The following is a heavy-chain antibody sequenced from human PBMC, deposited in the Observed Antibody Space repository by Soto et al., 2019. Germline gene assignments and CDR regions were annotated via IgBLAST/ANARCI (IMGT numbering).Heavy chain of an antibody. J-gene: IGHJ4*02. CDR3: AKDPIPGGLAAAQMTYFDY. D-gene: IGHD6-13*01. V-gene: IGHV3-9*01. CDR2: ISWNSGSI. CDR1: GFTFDDYA. Sequence: EVQLVESGGGLVQPGRSLRLSCAASGFTFDDYAMHWVRQAPGKGLEWVSGISWNSGSIGYADSVKGRFTISRDNAKNSLYLQMNSLRPEDTALYYCAKDPIPGGLAAAQMTYFDYWGQGTLVTVSS.